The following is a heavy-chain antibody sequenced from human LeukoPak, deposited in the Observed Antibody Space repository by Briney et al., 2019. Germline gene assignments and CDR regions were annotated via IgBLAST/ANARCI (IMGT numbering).Heavy chain of an antibody. J-gene: IGHJ3*02. V-gene: IGHV5-51*01. D-gene: IGHD1-26*01. Sequence: GESLKISCKGSGYSFTTYWIGWVRQMPGKGLEWMGIIYSGDSDTRYSPSFQGQVTISADKSISTAYLQWSSLKASDTAMYYCASPIRGSGSYYGDAFDIWGQGTMVTVSS. CDR2: IYSGDSDT. CDR3: ASPIRGSGSYYGDAFDI. CDR1: GYSFTTYW.